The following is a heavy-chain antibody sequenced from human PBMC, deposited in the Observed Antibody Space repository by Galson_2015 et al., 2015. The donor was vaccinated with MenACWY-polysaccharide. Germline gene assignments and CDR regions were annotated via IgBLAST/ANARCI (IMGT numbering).Heavy chain of an antibody. CDR1: GFTFSDFL. J-gene: IGHJ6*02. V-gene: IGHV3-7*01. CDR3: ARGHYGMDV. Sequence: SLRLSCAASGFTFSDFLMTWVRQSPGKGLEWVANIKKDGSEKYCVDSVKGRFTISRDNARSSLYLQMNGLRAEDTAVYYCARGHYGMDVWGQGTTVTVS. CDR2: IKKDGSEK.